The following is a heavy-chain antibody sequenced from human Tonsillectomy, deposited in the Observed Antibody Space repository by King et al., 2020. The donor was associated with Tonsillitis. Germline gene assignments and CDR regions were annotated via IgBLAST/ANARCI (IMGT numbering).Heavy chain of an antibody. CDR1: GVTFNSF. CDR2: TIPRFAT. Sequence: QLVQSGAEVKKPGSSVKVSCKASGVTFNSFISWVRQAPGQGLEWMGGTIPRFATNYAQKFQGRVTITAEESTSTAYMELSSLRTEDTAVYYFATPRAQLLRRRYYSSMDVWGKGTTVTVSS. CDR3: ATPRAQLLRRRYYSSMDV. D-gene: IGHD1-1*01. V-gene: IGHV1-69*12. J-gene: IGHJ6*04.